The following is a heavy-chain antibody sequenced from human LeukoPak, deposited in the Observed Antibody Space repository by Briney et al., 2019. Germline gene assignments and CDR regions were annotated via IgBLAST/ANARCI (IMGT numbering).Heavy chain of an antibody. CDR3: AKDRIAVAGHVDY. CDR1: GFTFSSSG. D-gene: IGHD6-19*01. CDR2: IRYDGSNK. J-gene: IGHJ4*02. Sequence: PGGSLRLSCVASGFTFSSSGMHWVRQAPGKGLEWVAFIRYDGSNKYYADSVKGRFTISRDNSKNTLYLQMNSLRAEDTAVYYCAKDRIAVAGHVDYWGQGTLVTVSS. V-gene: IGHV3-30*02.